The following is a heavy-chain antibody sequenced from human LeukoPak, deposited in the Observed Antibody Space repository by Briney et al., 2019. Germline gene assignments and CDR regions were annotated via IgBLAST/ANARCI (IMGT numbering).Heavy chain of an antibody. D-gene: IGHD6-13*01. CDR3: ARGYSSSWFLRYYYYMDV. J-gene: IGHJ6*03. CDR2: IYYSGST. CDR1: GGSISSSSYY. Sequence: SETLSLTCTVSGGSISSSSYYWGWIRQPPGKGLEWIGSIYYSGSTYYNPSLKSRVTISVDTSKNQFSLKLSSVTAADTAVYYCARGYSSSWFLRYYYYMDVWGKGTTVTIS. V-gene: IGHV4-39*07.